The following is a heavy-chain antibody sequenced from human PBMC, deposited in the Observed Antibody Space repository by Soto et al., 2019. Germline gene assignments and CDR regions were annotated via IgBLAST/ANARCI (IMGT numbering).Heavy chain of an antibody. J-gene: IGHJ6*03. Sequence: ASVKVSCKASGYTFTSYGISWVRQAPGQGLEWKGWISAYNGNTNYAQKLQGRVTMTTDTSTSTAYMELRSLRSDDTAVYYCARLIGSGGNYYYYYYYMDVWGKGTTVTVSS. D-gene: IGHD2-15*01. CDR2: ISAYNGNT. CDR3: ARLIGSGGNYYYYYYYMDV. CDR1: GYTFTSYG. V-gene: IGHV1-18*01.